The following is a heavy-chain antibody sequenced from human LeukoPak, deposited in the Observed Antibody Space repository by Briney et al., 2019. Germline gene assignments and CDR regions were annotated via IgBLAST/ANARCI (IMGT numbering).Heavy chain of an antibody. D-gene: IGHD2-2*01. Sequence: RGSLRLSCAASGFIFSSYAMHWVRQAPGKGLEWVAVISYDGSNKYYADSVKGRFTISRDNSKNTLYLQMNSLRAEDTAVYYCAREFLEYQLPNYYYYYGMDVWGQGTTVTVSS. CDR1: GFIFSSYA. J-gene: IGHJ6*02. V-gene: IGHV3-30-3*01. CDR3: AREFLEYQLPNYYYYYGMDV. CDR2: ISYDGSNK.